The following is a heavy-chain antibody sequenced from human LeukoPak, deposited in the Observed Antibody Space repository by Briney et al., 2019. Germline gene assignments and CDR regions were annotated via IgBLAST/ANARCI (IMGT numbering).Heavy chain of an antibody. CDR1: GVTFRNYW. J-gene: IGHJ4*02. CDR3: ARAGYSYADY. V-gene: IGHV3-7*01. Sequence: GGSLRLSCVVSGVTFRNYWMSWVRQAPGKGLEWVASIKEDGSDKYYVDSVRGRFTISRDNAKNSLYLQMNSRGAEDTAVYSCARAGYSYADYWGQGTLVTVTS. CDR2: IKEDGSDK. D-gene: IGHD5-18*01.